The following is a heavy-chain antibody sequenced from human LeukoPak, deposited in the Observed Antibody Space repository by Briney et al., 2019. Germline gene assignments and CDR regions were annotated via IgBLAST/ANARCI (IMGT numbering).Heavy chain of an antibody. CDR1: DGSISNFY. V-gene: IGHV4-59*01. CDR2: VFHTGST. CDR3: ARVYRRLLFDY. D-gene: IGHD2-8*01. J-gene: IGHJ4*02. Sequence: SETLSLTGTVSDGSISNFYWSWIRQPPGKGREGIGYVFHTGSTNYNPSLASRVAMSVGTSKHQFSLRLSSVTAADTAVYYCARVYRRLLFDYWGQGTPVTVSS.